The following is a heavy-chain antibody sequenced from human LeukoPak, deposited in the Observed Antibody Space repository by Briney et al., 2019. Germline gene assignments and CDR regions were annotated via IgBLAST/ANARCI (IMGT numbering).Heavy chain of an antibody. CDR1: GFTFSSYG. J-gene: IGHJ4*02. Sequence: GGSLRLSCAASGFTFSSYGMHWVRQAPGKGLEWVAVISYDGSNKYYADSVKGRFTISRDNSKNTLYLQMNSLRAEDTAVYYCAAGSGPADYWGQGTLVTVSS. CDR3: AAGSGPADY. V-gene: IGHV3-30*03. CDR2: ISYDGSNK. D-gene: IGHD3-10*01.